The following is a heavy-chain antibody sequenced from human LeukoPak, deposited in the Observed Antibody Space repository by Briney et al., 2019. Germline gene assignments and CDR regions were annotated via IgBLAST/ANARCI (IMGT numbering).Heavy chain of an antibody. Sequence: SQTLSLTCAVSGGSISSGGYSWSWIRQPPGKGLERIGYIYHSGSTYYNPSLKSRVTISVDTSKNQFSLKLSSVTAAGTAVYYCARENIVATITSYYYGMDVWGQGTTVTVSS. V-gene: IGHV4-30-2*01. CDR3: ARENIVATITSYYYGMDV. J-gene: IGHJ6*02. CDR2: IYHSGST. CDR1: GGSISSGGYS. D-gene: IGHD5-12*01.